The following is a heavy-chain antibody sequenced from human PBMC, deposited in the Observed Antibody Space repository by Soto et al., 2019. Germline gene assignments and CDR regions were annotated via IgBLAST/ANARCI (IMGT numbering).Heavy chain of an antibody. CDR3: AREAGRTTESRSLNWFDP. V-gene: IGHV1-69*06. CDR2: IIPIFGTA. Sequence: SVKVSCKASGGTFSSYAISWVPQAPGQGREWMGGIIPIFGTANYAQKFQGRVTITADKSTSTAYMELSSLRSEDTAVYYCAREAGRTTESRSLNWFDPWGQGXLVTVYS. D-gene: IGHD4-17*01. CDR1: GGTFSSYA. J-gene: IGHJ5*02.